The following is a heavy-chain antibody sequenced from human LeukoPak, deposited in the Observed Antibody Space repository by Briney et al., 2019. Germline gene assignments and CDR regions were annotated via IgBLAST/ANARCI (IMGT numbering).Heavy chain of an antibody. CDR3: ARENIEIAVAGTGAFDI. D-gene: IGHD6-19*01. V-gene: IGHV4-61*01. CDR1: GGSVSSGSYY. J-gene: IGHJ3*02. CDR2: IYYSGST. Sequence: SETLSLTCTVSGGSVSSGSYYWSWIRQPPGKGLEWIGYIYYSGSTNYNPSLKSRVTISVDTSKNQFSLKLSSVTAADTAVHYCARENIEIAVAGTGAFDIWGQGTMVTVSS.